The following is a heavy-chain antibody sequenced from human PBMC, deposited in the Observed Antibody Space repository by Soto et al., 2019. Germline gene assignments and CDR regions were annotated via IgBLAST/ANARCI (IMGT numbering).Heavy chain of an antibody. Sequence: GGSLRLSCTASGFTFSDQFMDWVRQAPGKGLEWIGRSTNRANRYNTIYAASVEGRFSVSRDDLTNSLYLQTRNLKTEDSAVYFCAGGATGRAPFQHWGQGTVVTVSS. V-gene: IGHV3-72*01. D-gene: IGHD6-13*01. CDR1: GFTFSDQF. J-gene: IGHJ1*01. CDR2: STNRANRYNT. CDR3: AGGATGRAPFQH.